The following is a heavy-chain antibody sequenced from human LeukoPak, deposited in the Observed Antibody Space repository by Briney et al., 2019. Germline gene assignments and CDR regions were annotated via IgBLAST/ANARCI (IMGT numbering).Heavy chain of an antibody. D-gene: IGHD2-2*01. CDR2: ISGSGGST. CDR3: AKAAGYCSSTSCYPPIIRY. CDR1: GFIFSNAW. J-gene: IGHJ4*02. Sequence: GGSLRLSCGASGFIFSNAWMNWVRQAPGKGLEWVSAISGSGGSTYYADSVKGRFTISRDNSKNTLYLQMNSLRAEDTAVYYCAKAAGYCSSTSCYPPIIRYWGQGTLVTVSS. V-gene: IGHV3-23*01.